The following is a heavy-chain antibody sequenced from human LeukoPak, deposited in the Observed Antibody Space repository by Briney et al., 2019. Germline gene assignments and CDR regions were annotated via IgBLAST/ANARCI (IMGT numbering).Heavy chain of an antibody. CDR1: GFTFDDYA. CDR3: ASSGSYEYYFGY. D-gene: IGHD1-26*01. V-gene: IGHV3-9*01. CDR2: ISWNSGSI. J-gene: IGHJ4*02. Sequence: GGSLRLSCAASGFTFDDYAMHWVRQAPGKGLEWVSGISWNSGSIGYADSVKGRFTISRDNAKNSLYLQMNSLRAEDTALYYCASSGSYEYYFGYWGQGTLVTVSS.